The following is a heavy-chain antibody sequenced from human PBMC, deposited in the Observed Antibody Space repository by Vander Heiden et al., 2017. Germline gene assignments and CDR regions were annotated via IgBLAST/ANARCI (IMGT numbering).Heavy chain of an antibody. CDR3: ARSPGYCSDKSCPAPWLGP. V-gene: IGHV1-2*02. Sequence: QVQLVQSGADVKKPGASVKVSCKASGYTFTDFYTHWVRQAPGQGLEWMGLINPNDGGTKYAQKFQGRVTLTTDTSTSTVYMELNGLTSDDTAVYYCARSPGYCSDKSCPAPWLGPWGPGTLVTVAS. CDR2: INPNDGGT. J-gene: IGHJ5*02. CDR1: GYTFTDFY. D-gene: IGHD2-15*01.